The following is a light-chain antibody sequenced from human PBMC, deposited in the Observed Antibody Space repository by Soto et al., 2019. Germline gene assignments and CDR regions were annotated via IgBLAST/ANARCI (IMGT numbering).Light chain of an antibody. CDR1: SGSIASNY. V-gene: IGLV6-57*04. J-gene: IGLJ2*01. Sequence: NFMLTQTHSVSESPGKTVTISCTRSSGSIASNYVQWYQQRPGSVPTTLIYEDDQRPSGVPDRFSGSIDSSSNSASLIISGLKTEDEADYYCQSYDSTSVVFGEGTKLTVL. CDR2: EDD. CDR3: QSYDSTSVV.